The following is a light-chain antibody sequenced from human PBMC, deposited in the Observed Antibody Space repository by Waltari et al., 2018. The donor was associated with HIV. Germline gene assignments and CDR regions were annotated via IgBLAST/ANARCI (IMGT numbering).Light chain of an antibody. V-gene: IGLV1-51*01. CDR1: SSNIGNNY. Sequence: QSVLTQPPSVSAAPGPTVTITCSGTSSNIGNNYVSWYQHLPGTAPQLLIYDNKKRPSGIPDRFSASKSGTSATLDITGLQTGDEADYYCGTWDSGLSVVVFGEGTKLTVL. J-gene: IGLJ2*01. CDR2: DNK. CDR3: GTWDSGLSVVV.